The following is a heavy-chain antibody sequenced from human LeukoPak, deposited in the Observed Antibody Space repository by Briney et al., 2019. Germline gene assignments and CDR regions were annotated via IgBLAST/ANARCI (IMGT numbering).Heavy chain of an antibody. Sequence: GRFLRLSCAASGFTFSSYGMHWVRQAPGKGLEWVALIWFDGSNKYYADSVKGRFTISRDNSKNTLFLQMNSLRAEDTAVYYCARGVGDSRGYYYYFDYWGQGTLVTVSS. CDR1: GFTFSSYG. CDR3: ARGVGDSRGYYYYFDY. J-gene: IGHJ4*02. CDR2: IWFDGSNK. D-gene: IGHD3-22*01. V-gene: IGHV3-33*01.